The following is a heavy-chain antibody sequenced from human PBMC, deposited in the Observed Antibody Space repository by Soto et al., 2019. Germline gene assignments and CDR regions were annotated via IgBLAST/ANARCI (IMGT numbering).Heavy chain of an antibody. V-gene: IGHV3-23*01. J-gene: IGHJ4*02. CDR3: AKDADIVATIFPRKFDY. D-gene: IGHD5-12*01. Sequence: GGSLRLSCAASGFTFSTYAISWVRQAPGKGLEWVSAISGGDRSTYYADSVKGRFTISRDNSKNTLYLQMSSLRAEDTAVYYCAKDADIVATIFPRKFDYWGQGTLVTVSS. CDR2: ISGGDRST. CDR1: GFTFSTYA.